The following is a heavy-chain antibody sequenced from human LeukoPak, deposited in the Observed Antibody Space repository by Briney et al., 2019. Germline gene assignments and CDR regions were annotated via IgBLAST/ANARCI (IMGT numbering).Heavy chain of an antibody. CDR3: VRDATRGGDFDY. CDR1: GFNFSNYW. V-gene: IGHV3-7*01. CDR2: INEAGNDK. J-gene: IGHJ4*02. Sequence: PGGSLRLSCAASGFNFSNYWMTWVRQAPGKGLEWVANINEAGNDKYYVDSVTGRFTMSRDNAKNSLYLQMNSLRVEDTAVYYCVRDATRGGDFDYWGQGTLVTVSS. D-gene: IGHD3-16*01.